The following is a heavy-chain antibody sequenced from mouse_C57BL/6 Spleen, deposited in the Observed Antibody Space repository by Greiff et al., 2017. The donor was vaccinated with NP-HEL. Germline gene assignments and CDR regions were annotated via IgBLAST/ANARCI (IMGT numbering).Heavy chain of an antibody. CDR1: GYSITSGYY. Sequence: ESGPGLVKPSQSLSLTCSVTGYSITSGYYWNWIRQFPGNKLEWMGYISYDGSNNYNPSLKNRISITRDTSKNQFFLKLNSVTTEDTATYYCARDDDNYFDYWGQGTTLTVSS. CDR2: ISYDGSN. J-gene: IGHJ2*01. CDR3: ARDDDNYFDY. V-gene: IGHV3-6*01. D-gene: IGHD2-3*01.